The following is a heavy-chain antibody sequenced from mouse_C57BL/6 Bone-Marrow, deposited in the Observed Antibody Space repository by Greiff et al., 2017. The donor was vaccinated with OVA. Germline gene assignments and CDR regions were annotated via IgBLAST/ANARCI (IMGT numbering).Heavy chain of an antibody. CDR3: ANYGYIWFAY. D-gene: IGHD2-2*01. Sequence: QVQLQQSGAELARPGASVKLSCKASGYTFTSYGISWVKQRTGKGLEWIGEIYPRSGNTYYNEKFKGKATLTADKSSSTAYMELRSLTSEDSAVYFCANYGYIWFAYWGQGTLVTVSA. CDR2: IYPRSGNT. J-gene: IGHJ3*01. V-gene: IGHV1-81*01. CDR1: GYTFTSYG.